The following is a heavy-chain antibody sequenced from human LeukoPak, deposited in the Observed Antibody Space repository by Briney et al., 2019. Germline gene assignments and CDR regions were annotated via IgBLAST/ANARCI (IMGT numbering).Heavy chain of an antibody. CDR1: GYTFTTYY. CDR2: INPSGGST. CDR3: AREGIVGATRARCYYYGMDV. J-gene: IGHJ6*02. V-gene: IGHV1-46*01. Sequence: ASVKVSCKASGYTFTTYYMHWVRQAPGQGLEWMGIINPSGGSTTYAQNFQGRVTMTRDTSTSTVYMDLSSLRSEDTAVYYCAREGIVGATRARCYYYGMDVWGQGTTVTVSS. D-gene: IGHD1-26*01.